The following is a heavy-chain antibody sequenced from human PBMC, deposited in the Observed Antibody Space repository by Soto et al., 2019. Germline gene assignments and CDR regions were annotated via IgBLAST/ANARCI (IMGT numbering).Heavy chain of an antibody. CDR1: GGSITSSY. V-gene: IGHV4-59*01. Sequence: PSETLSLTCTVSGGSITSSYWSWIRRPPGKGLEWIAYIYDTGISGYTPSTSYNPSLKSRVTMSVDTSKSQFSLKLTSVTAADTAVYYCARDLPNYDFWSGRYYYYGMDVWGQGTTVTVSS. D-gene: IGHD3-3*01. J-gene: IGHJ6*02. CDR3: ARDLPNYDFWSGRYYYYGMDV. CDR2: IYDTGISGYTPST.